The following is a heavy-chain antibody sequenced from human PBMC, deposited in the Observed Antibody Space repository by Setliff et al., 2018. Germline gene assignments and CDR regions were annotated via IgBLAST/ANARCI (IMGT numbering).Heavy chain of an antibody. CDR1: GGSISSYY. V-gene: IGHV4-59*01. J-gene: IGHJ4*02. D-gene: IGHD3-22*01. Sequence: SETLSLTCTVSGGSISSYYWSWIRQPPGKGLEWIGYIYYSGSTNYNPSLKSRVTISVDTSKNQFSLKLSSVTAADTAVYYCARDTEDSSGYSENYYFDYWGQGTLVTVSS. CDR2: IYYSGST. CDR3: ARDTEDSSGYSENYYFDY.